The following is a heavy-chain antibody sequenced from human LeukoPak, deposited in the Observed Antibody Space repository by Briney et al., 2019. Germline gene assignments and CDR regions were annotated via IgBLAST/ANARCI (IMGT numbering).Heavy chain of an antibody. CDR2: ISGSGANT. CDR1: GFTFSHYA. J-gene: IGHJ6*03. CDR3: ARSEYSSSHYYMDV. D-gene: IGHD6-6*01. V-gene: IGHV3-23*01. Sequence: GSLRLSCAGAGFTFSHYAMSWVRQAPAQGLEWVSGISGSGANTYYADSVKGRFTISRDNSKSTLYLQMSSLRAEDTALYYCARSEYSSSHYYMDVWGKGTTVTVSS.